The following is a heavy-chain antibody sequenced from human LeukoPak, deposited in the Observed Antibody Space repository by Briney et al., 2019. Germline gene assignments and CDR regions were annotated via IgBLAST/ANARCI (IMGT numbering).Heavy chain of an antibody. Sequence: PSETLSLTCTVSGGSINSGSYYWSWIRQHRGEGLEWIGYIYYSGSTYYNPSLRSRVTISLHTSKNQFSLKLSSVTAADMAVYYCARVNSGSYYFDYWGPGTLVTVSS. CDR1: GGSINSGSYY. D-gene: IGHD1-26*01. CDR3: ARVNSGSYYFDY. CDR2: IYYSGST. J-gene: IGHJ4*02. V-gene: IGHV4-31*03.